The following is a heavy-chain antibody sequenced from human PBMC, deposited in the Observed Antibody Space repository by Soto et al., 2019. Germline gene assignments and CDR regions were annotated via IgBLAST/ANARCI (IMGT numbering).Heavy chain of an antibody. J-gene: IGHJ4*02. CDR2: ISSTGSYA. CDR1: GFTFRDYY. D-gene: IGHD6-6*01. Sequence: LRLSFAASGFTFRDYYMSWIRQAPGKGLEWVSYISSTGSYAKYADSVKGRFTISRDNAKNSLYLQMNSLRAEDTAVYYCARDSSITPRPLDYWGQGTPVTVSS. CDR3: ARDSSITPRPLDY. V-gene: IGHV3-11*06.